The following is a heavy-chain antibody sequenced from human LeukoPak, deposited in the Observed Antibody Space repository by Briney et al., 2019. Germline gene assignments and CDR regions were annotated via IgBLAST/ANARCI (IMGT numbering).Heavy chain of an antibody. CDR2: ISNDGGGT. CDR1: GFFFNTFG. J-gene: IGHJ5*02. D-gene: IGHD3-22*01. V-gene: IGHV3-23*01. Sequence: QPGGSLGLSWAASGFFFNTFGLIWVRQAPGKGLQWVSAISNDGGGTTYADFVKGRFTISRDNSKNTLFLQMNSLRAEDTALYYCAKGGSGYFADLWGQGTLVTVSS. CDR3: AKGGSGYFADL.